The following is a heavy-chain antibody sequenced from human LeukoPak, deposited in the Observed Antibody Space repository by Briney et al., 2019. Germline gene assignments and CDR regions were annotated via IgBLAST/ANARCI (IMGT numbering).Heavy chain of an antibody. D-gene: IGHD5-12*01. CDR1: GFTFSGSA. Sequence: GGSLKLSCAASGFTFSGSAMHWVRQASGKGLEWVGRIRSKANNYATAYAASAKGRFTISRDDSKNTAYLQMNSLKTEDTAVYFCTRVLATDLDYWGQGTLVTVSS. CDR3: TRVLATDLDY. V-gene: IGHV3-73*01. CDR2: IRSKANNYAT. J-gene: IGHJ4*02.